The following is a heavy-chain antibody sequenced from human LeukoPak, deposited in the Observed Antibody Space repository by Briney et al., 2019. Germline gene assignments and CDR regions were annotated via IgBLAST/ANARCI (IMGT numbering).Heavy chain of an antibody. Sequence: GGSLRLSCAASGFTFDDYGMSWVRQAPGKGLEWVSGINWNGGSTGYADSVKGRFTISRDNAKNSLYLQMNSLRAEDTALYYCARGLLSGDWNGVYAFDIWGQGTMVTVSS. J-gene: IGHJ3*02. CDR2: INWNGGST. D-gene: IGHD1-1*01. V-gene: IGHV3-20*04. CDR3: ARGLLSGDWNGVYAFDI. CDR1: GFTFDDYG.